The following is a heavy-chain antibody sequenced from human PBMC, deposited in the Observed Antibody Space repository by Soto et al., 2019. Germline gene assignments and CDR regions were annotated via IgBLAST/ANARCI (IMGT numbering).Heavy chain of an antibody. V-gene: IGHV3-30*18. J-gene: IGHJ6*02. D-gene: IGHD1-20*01. CDR2: ISYAGSNK. Sequence: QVQLVESGGGVVQPGRSLRLSCAASGFTCSSYGMHWVHQAPGKGLEWVALISYAGSNKYSADSVKARFTISRDNSKNTLYLQMNSLRAEDTAVYYCAKDLSRYNWPYYDYGMDVRGQGTTVTVSS. CDR3: AKDLSRYNWPYYDYGMDV. CDR1: GFTCSSYG.